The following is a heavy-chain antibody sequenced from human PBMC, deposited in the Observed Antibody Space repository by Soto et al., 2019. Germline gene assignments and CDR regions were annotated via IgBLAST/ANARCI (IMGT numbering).Heavy chain of an antibody. CDR3: ARPKIELLPYNWFDP. CDR1: VFTFSSYW. CDR2: INSDGSST. D-gene: IGHD2-15*01. J-gene: IGHJ5*02. Sequence: PGGSLRLSCAASVFTFSSYWMHWVRQAPGKGLVWVSRINSDGSSTSYADSVKGRFTISRDNAKNTLYLQMNSLRAEDTAVYYCARPKIELLPYNWFDPWGQGTLVTVSS. V-gene: IGHV3-74*01.